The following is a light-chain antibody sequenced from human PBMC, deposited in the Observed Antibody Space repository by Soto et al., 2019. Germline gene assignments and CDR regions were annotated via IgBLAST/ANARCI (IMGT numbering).Light chain of an antibody. Sequence: QSVLAQPPSASGSPGQSVTISCTGTSSDVGGYNFVSWYQQYPGKAPKLIIYEVTKRPSGVPDRFSASKSGNTASLTVSGLQTDDEADYYCSSYGGSNNFVFXTGTKVTVL. CDR2: EVT. CDR1: SSDVGGYNF. CDR3: SSYGGSNNFV. V-gene: IGLV2-8*01. J-gene: IGLJ1*01.